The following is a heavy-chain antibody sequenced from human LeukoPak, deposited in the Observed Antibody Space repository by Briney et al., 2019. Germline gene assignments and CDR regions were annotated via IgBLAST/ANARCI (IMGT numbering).Heavy chain of an antibody. D-gene: IGHD3-10*01. CDR3: ARTFSSPIGSGSYWFDY. CDR1: GGSISSSSYH. V-gene: IGHV4-39*01. Sequence: SETLSLTCTVSGGSISSSSYHWGWIRQPPGKGLEWIGIIYYSGNTYYNPSLKSRVTLSVDTSKNRFSLKLTSVTAADRAVYYCARTFSSPIGSGSYWFDYWGQGILVTVSS. J-gene: IGHJ4*02. CDR2: IYYSGNT.